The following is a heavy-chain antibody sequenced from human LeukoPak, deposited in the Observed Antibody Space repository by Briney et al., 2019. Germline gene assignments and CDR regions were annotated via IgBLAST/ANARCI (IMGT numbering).Heavy chain of an antibody. CDR2: IFYGGST. Sequence: PSQTLSLTCTVSGGSISSGDYYWGWIRQPPGKGLEWIGSIFYGGSTYYNPSLKSRVTPSVDTSKNQFSLKLSFVTAADTAVYYCARDNMGDSSSWFDWGQGTLVTVSS. V-gene: IGHV4-39*07. CDR3: ARDNMGDSSSWFD. CDR1: GGSISSGDYY. J-gene: IGHJ4*02. D-gene: IGHD6-13*01.